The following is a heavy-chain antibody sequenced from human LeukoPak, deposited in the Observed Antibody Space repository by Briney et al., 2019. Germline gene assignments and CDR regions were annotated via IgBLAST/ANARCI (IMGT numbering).Heavy chain of an antibody. Sequence: PSETLSLTCAVYGGSFSGYYWSWIRQPPGKGLEWIGEINHSGSTNYNPSLKSRVTISVDTSKNQFSLKLSSVTAADTAVYYCARGGLRLGYFDLWGRGTLVTVSS. CDR3: ARGGLRLGYFDL. J-gene: IGHJ2*01. D-gene: IGHD5-12*01. CDR2: INHSGST. V-gene: IGHV4-34*01. CDR1: GGSFSGYY.